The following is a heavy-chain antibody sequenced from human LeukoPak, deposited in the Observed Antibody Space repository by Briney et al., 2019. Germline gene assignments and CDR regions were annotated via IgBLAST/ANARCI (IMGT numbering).Heavy chain of an antibody. CDR2: IYYSGST. CDR1: GGSISSYY. Sequence: PSETLSLTCTVSGGSISSYYWSWIRQPPGKGLEWIGYIYYSGSTNYNPSLESRVTISVDTSKNQFSLKLSSVTAADTAVYYCARFRGGYYRDAFDIWGQGTMVTVSS. J-gene: IGHJ3*02. D-gene: IGHD3-22*01. V-gene: IGHV4-59*01. CDR3: ARFRGGYYRDAFDI.